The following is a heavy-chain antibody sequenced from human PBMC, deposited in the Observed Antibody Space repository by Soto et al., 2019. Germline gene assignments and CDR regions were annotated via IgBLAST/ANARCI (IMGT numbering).Heavy chain of an antibody. D-gene: IGHD5-12*01. CDR2: IYYSGST. CDR1: GGSISSYY. V-gene: IGHV4-59*08. J-gene: IGHJ6*03. CDR3: ARLSKGYSGYAAPENYYYYYYMDV. Sequence: ETLSLTCTVSGGSISSYYWSWIRQPPGKGLEWIGYIYYSGSTNYNPSLKSRVTISVDTSKNQFSLKLSSVTAADTAVYYCARLSKGYSGYAAPENYYYYYYMDVWGKGTTVTVSS.